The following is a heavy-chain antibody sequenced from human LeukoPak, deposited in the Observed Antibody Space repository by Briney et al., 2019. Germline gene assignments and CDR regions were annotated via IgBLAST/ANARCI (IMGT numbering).Heavy chain of an antibody. D-gene: IGHD3-3*01. CDR3: AKDIALWSGYHDAFDI. CDR1: GFTFDDYA. V-gene: IGHV3-9*01. CDR2: ISRNSGSI. Sequence: PGGSLRLSCAASGFTFDDYAMHWVRQAPGKGLEWVSGISRNSGSIGYADSVKGRFTISRDNAKNSLYLQMISLRAEDTALYYCAKDIALWSGYHDAFDIWGQGTMVTVSS. J-gene: IGHJ3*02.